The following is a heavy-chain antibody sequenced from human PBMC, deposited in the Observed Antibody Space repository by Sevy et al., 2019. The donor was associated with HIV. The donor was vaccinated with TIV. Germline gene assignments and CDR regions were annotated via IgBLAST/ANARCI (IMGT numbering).Heavy chain of an antibody. J-gene: IGHJ5*02. Sequence: SETLSLTCTVSGGSISSYYWSWIRQPPGKGLEWIGYIYYSGSTNSNPSLKSRVTISVDTSKNQFSLKLSSATAADTAVYYCARSLNYGDYYYNWFDPWGQGTLVTVSS. CDR2: IYYSGST. D-gene: IGHD4-17*01. CDR1: GGSISSYY. V-gene: IGHV4-59*01. CDR3: ARSLNYGDYYYNWFDP.